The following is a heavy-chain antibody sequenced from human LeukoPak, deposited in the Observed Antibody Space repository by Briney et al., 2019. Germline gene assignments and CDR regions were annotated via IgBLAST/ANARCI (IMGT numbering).Heavy chain of an antibody. J-gene: IGHJ3*02. V-gene: IGHV4-39*01. CDR3: ARTWVVAVRDAFDI. CDR1: GGSISSSSYY. D-gene: IGHD2-15*01. CDR2: IYYSGST. Sequence: SETLSLTCTVSGGSISSSSYYWGWIRQPPGKGLEWIGSIYYSGSTYYNPSLKSRVTISVDTSKNQFSLKLSSVTAADTAVYYCARTWVVAVRDAFDIWGQGTMVTVSS.